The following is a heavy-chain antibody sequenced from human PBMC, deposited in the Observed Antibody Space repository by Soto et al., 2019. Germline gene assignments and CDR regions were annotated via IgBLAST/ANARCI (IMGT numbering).Heavy chain of an antibody. D-gene: IGHD1-26*01. CDR3: ARAVRGSYYAY. CDR1: GGSISSGDYY. V-gene: IGHV4-30-4*01. Sequence: SETLSLTCTVSGGSISSGDYYWSWIRQPPGKGLEWIGYIYYSGSTYYNPSLKSRVTISVDTSKNQFSLKLSSVTAADTAVYYCARAVRGSYYAYWGQGTLVTVSS. CDR2: IYYSGST. J-gene: IGHJ4*02.